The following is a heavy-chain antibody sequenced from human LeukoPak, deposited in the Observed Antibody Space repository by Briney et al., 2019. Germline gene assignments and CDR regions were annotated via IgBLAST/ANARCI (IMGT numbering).Heavy chain of an antibody. CDR2: ISWKSDGM. CDR3: AKDGGHSSVLYYFES. V-gene: IGHV3-9*01. CDR1: GFIFDDYA. D-gene: IGHD6-19*01. Sequence: GGSLRLSCEASGFIFDDYAMHWVRQVPGKGLEWVSGISWKSDGMRYADSVKGRLTVSRDNAKNSLYLQMNSLRPEDTAFYYCAKDGGHSSVLYYFESWGQGTLVTVSS. J-gene: IGHJ4*02.